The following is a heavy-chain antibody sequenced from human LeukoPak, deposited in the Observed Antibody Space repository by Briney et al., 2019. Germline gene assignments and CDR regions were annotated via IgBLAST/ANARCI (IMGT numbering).Heavy chain of an antibody. D-gene: IGHD6-19*01. CDR1: GFTFSDYY. CDR3: ASPDSKYSSGWYLGY. J-gene: IGHJ4*02. CDR2: ISSSGSTI. Sequence: PGGSLRLSCAASGFTFSDYYMSWIRQAPGKELEWVSYISSSGSTIYYADSVKGRFTISRDNAKNSLYLQMNSLRAEDTAVYYCASPDSKYSSGWYLGYWGQGTLVTVSS. V-gene: IGHV3-11*01.